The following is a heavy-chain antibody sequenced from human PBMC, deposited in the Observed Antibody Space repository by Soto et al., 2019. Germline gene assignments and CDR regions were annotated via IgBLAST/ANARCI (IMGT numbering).Heavy chain of an antibody. CDR3: ARGGYCSGGSCQGYGIWFQH. J-gene: IGHJ1*01. Sequence: ASVKVCCKASGYTFTSYYINWVRQATGQGLEWMGWMNPNSGNTGYAQKFQGRVTMTRNTSISTAYMELSSLRSEDTAVYYCARGGYCSGGSCQGYGIWFQHWGQGTLVTVSS. V-gene: IGHV1-8*01. D-gene: IGHD2-15*01. CDR1: GYTFTSYY. CDR2: MNPNSGNT.